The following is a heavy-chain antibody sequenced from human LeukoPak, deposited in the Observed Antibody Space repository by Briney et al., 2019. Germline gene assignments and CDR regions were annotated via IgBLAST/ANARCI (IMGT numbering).Heavy chain of an antibody. CDR1: GVSISSYS. Sequence: SETLSLTCTVSGVSISSYSWSWIRQPPGKGLEWIGYISYSGSTNYNPSLKSRVTISVDTSKNQFSLKLSSVTAADTAVYYCARLGPAAGTSFDYWGQGTLVTVSS. CDR2: ISYSGST. V-gene: IGHV4-59*08. CDR3: ARLGPAAGTSFDY. J-gene: IGHJ4*02. D-gene: IGHD6-13*01.